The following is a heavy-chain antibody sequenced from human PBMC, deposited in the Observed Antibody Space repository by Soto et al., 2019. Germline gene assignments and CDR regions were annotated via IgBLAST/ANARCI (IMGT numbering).Heavy chain of an antibody. CDR2: TYYRSKWYN. V-gene: IGHV6-1*01. J-gene: IGHJ6*02. CDR1: GDSVSSNSAA. Sequence: SQTLSLTCAISGDSVSSNSAAGNWIRQSPSRGVEWLGRTYYRSKWYNDYAVSVKSRITINPDTSKDQFTLQLNSVTPEDTAVYYCAREKGASYGSGSYYNVGYYYGMDVWGQGTTVTVSS. D-gene: IGHD3-10*01. CDR3: AREKGASYGSGSYYNVGYYYGMDV.